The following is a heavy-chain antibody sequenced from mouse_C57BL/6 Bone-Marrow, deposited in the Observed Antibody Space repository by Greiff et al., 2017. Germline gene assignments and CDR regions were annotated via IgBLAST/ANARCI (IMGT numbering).Heavy chain of an antibody. Sequence: DVQLQESGPELVKPGASVKISCKASGYSFTGYYMNWVKQSPEKSLEWIGEINPSTGGTTYNQKFKAKATLTVDKSSSTAYMQLKSLTSEDSAVYYCARDGGYSFAYWGQGTLVTVSA. CDR2: INPSTGGT. CDR3: ARDGGYSFAY. J-gene: IGHJ3*01. CDR1: GYSFTGYY. D-gene: IGHD2-3*01. V-gene: IGHV1-42*01.